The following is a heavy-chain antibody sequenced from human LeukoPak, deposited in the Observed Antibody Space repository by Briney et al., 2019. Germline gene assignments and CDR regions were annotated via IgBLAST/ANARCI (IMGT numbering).Heavy chain of an antibody. Sequence: TSSETLSLTCTVSGYSISSGYYWGWIRQPPGKRLEWVGSIYSSGNTYYNPSLKSRVTISVDTSKNQFSLKLSSVTAADTAVYYCARECGVLAVAALPWFDPWGQGTLVTVSS. CDR1: GYSISSGYY. J-gene: IGHJ5*02. CDR2: IYSSGNT. CDR3: ARECGVLAVAALPWFDP. D-gene: IGHD6-19*01. V-gene: IGHV4-38-2*02.